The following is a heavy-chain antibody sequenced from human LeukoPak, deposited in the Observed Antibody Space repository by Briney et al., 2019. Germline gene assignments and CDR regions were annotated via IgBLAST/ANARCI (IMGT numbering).Heavy chain of an antibody. D-gene: IGHD2-2*01. CDR1: GFTVSNNH. V-gene: IGHV3-11*06. J-gene: IGHJ6*04. CDR3: ARDSPIVVVPAASVAHYYGMDV. Sequence: GGSLRLSCAASGFTVSNNHMNWVRQAPGKGLEWVSYISSSSSYTNYADSVKGRFTISRDNAKNSLYLQMNSLRAEDTAVYYCARDSPIVVVPAASVAHYYGMDVWGKGTTVTVSS. CDR2: ISSSSSYT.